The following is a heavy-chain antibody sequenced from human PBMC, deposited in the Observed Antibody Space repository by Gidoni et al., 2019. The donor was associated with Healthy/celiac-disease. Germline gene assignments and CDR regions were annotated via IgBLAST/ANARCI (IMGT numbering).Heavy chain of an antibody. CDR2: IYTSGRT. CDR1: GGSISSYY. Sequence: QVQLQESGPGLVKPSETLSLTCTVPGGSISSYYWSWIRQPAGKGLEWIGRIYTSGRTKYNPYHKSRVTMSVDTSKNQFSLKLSSVTAADTAVYYCARVREYYGSGSFDPWGQGTLVTVSS. D-gene: IGHD3-10*01. V-gene: IGHV4-4*07. J-gene: IGHJ5*02. CDR3: ARVREYYGSGSFDP.